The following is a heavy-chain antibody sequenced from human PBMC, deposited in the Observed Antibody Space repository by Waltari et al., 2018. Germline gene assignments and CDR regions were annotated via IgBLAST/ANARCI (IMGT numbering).Heavy chain of an antibody. CDR1: GYSISSGYY. J-gene: IGHJ4*02. Sequence: QVQLQESGPGLVKPSETLSLTCAVSGYSISSGYYWGWIRQPPGKGLEWIGSIYHSGSTYYNPSLKSRVTISVDTSKNQFSLKLSSVTAADTAVYYCARTINSTPDYWGQGTLVTVSS. CDR2: IYHSGST. D-gene: IGHD3-3*01. V-gene: IGHV4-38-2*01. CDR3: ARTINSTPDY.